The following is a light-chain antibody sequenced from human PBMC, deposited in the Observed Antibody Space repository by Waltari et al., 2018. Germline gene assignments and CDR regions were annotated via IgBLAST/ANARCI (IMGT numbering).Light chain of an antibody. CDR1: QSISNW. V-gene: IGKV1-5*03. CDR3: QQYNSYSVLT. Sequence: DIQMTQSPSTLSASVGDRFTITCRASQSISNWLAWYQQKPGKAPKLLSYKASTLESGVPSRFSGSGSATEFTLTISSLQPDDFATYYCQQYNSYSVLTFGGGTKVEIK. J-gene: IGKJ4*01. CDR2: KAS.